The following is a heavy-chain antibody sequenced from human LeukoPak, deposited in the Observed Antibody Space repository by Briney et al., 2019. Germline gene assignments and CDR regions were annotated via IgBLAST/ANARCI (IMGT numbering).Heavy chain of an antibody. V-gene: IGHV4-39*01. CDR2: IYYSGTT. D-gene: IGHD3-10*02. Sequence: PSETLPLTCTVSGGSISSSSHYWGWIRQPPGKGLEWIGSIYYSGTTAYNPFLKSRVTISVDTSKNQFSLKLSTVTAADTAVYYCVRWQSGSMFHPPWGQGTLVTVSS. J-gene: IGHJ5*02. CDR3: VRWQSGSMFHPP. CDR1: GGSISSSSHY.